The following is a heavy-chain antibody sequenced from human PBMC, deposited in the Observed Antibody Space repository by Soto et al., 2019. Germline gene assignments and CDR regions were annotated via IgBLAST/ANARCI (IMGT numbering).Heavy chain of an antibody. CDR2: FFYRGST. V-gene: IGHV4-39*01. CDR3: ARHVPYRRSGSYLFDF. J-gene: IGHJ4*02. CDR1: GDSISSSNFY. Sequence: PSETLSLTCTVSGDSISSSNFYWAWIRQPPGRGLEFIGTFFYRGSTYLNPSLKSRVTTSVDPSKNQFSLRVTSVTAADTAVYYCARHVPYRRSGSYLFDFWGQGTLVTVSS. D-gene: IGHD1-26*01.